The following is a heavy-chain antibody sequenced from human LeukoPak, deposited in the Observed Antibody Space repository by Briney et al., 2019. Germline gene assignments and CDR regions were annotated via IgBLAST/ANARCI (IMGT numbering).Heavy chain of an antibody. CDR1: GYTLTELS. V-gene: IGHV1-24*01. CDR3: ATGGREVGATRFDY. D-gene: IGHD1-26*01. J-gene: IGHJ4*02. Sequence: ASVKVSCKVSGYTLTELSMHWVRQAPGKGLEWMGGFDPEDGETIYAQKFQGRVTMTEDTSTDTAYMELSSLRSEDTAVYYCATGGREVGATRFDYWGQGTLVTVSS. CDR2: FDPEDGET.